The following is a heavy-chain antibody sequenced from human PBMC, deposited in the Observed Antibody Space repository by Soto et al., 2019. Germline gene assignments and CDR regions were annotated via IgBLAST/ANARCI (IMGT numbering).Heavy chain of an antibody. Sequence: GGSLRLSCAASGFTFSGSAMHWVRQASGKGLEWVGRIRSRANSYATAYAASVKGRFTISRDDSKNTAYLQMNSLKTEDTAVYYCTSHSSSWPYYYYGMDVWGQGTTVTVSS. CDR3: TSHSSSWPYYYYGMDV. CDR1: GFTFSGSA. J-gene: IGHJ6*02. D-gene: IGHD6-13*01. V-gene: IGHV3-73*01. CDR2: IRSRANSYAT.